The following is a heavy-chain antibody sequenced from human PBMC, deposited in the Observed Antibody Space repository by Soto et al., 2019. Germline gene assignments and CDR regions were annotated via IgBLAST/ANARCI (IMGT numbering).Heavy chain of an antibody. Sequence: SETLSLTCTVSGGSPNNYYWIWVRQPPGKGLEWIGYISYSGSTEYNPSLTSRVAFSLDTSKDQFSLKLSSVTAADTAIYYCARAFYSYPLHLDVWGRGTLVTVSS. CDR1: GGSPNNYY. D-gene: IGHD2-15*01. V-gene: IGHV4-59*01. J-gene: IGHJ4*02. CDR3: ARAFYSYPLHLDV. CDR2: ISYSGST.